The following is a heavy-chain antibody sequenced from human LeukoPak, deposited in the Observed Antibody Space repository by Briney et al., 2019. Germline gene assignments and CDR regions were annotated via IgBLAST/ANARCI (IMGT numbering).Heavy chain of an antibody. Sequence: GGSLRLSCAASGFTFSSYAMSWVRQAPGKGLEWVSNISGSGRGGSTYYADSVKGRFTISRDNSKNTLYLQMNSLRAEDTALYYCAKSGLNRFDYWGQGTLVTVSS. J-gene: IGHJ4*02. CDR2: ISGSGRGGST. CDR1: GFTFSSYA. D-gene: IGHD3-3*01. CDR3: AKSGLNRFDY. V-gene: IGHV3-23*01.